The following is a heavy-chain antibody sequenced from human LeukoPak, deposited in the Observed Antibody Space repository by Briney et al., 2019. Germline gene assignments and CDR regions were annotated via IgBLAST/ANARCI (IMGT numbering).Heavy chain of an antibody. V-gene: IGHV3-30-3*01. CDR1: GFTFSSYA. D-gene: IGHD3-9*01. J-gene: IGHJ6*02. CDR3: ARDSRYFDWLSPQINYYYGMDV. CDR2: ISYDGSNK. Sequence: PGGSLRLSCAASGFTFSSYAMHWVRQAPGKGLEWVAVISYDGSNKYYADSVKGRFTISRDNSKNTLYLQMNSLRAEDTAVYYCARDSRYFDWLSPQINYYYGMDVWGQGATVTVSS.